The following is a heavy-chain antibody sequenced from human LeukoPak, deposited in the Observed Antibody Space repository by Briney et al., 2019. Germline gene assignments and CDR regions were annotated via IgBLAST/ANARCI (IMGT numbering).Heavy chain of an antibody. J-gene: IGHJ3*02. D-gene: IGHD1-26*01. CDR2: INSDGSST. Sequence: GGSLRLSCAASGFTFSSYWMHWVRQAPGKGLVWVSRINSDGSSTSYADSVKGRFTISRDNAKNSLYLQMDSLKVEDTALYYCARVLNSEWEPGDAFDIWGRGAMVTVSS. CDR3: ARVLNSEWEPGDAFDI. CDR1: GFTFSSYW. V-gene: IGHV3-74*01.